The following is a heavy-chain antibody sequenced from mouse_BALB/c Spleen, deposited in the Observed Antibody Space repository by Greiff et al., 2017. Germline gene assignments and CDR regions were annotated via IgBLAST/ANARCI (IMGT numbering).Heavy chain of an antibody. D-gene: IGHD1-1*01. J-gene: IGHJ3*01. CDR1: GFTFSSYT. Sequence: EVQRVESGGGLVKPGGSLKLSCAASGFTFSSYTMSWVRQTPEKRLEWVATISSGGSYTYYPDSVKGRFTISRDNAKNTLYLQMSSLKSEDTAMYYCTRDYYGSSPWFAYWGQGTLVTVSA. V-gene: IGHV5-6-4*01. CDR3: TRDYYGSSPWFAY. CDR2: ISSGGSYT.